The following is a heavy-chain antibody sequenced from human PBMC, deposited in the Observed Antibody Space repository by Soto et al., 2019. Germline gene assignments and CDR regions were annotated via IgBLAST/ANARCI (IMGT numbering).Heavy chain of an antibody. CDR1: GFTFSSYS. CDR2: ISSSSSYI. CDR3: ARELAVVGATINWFDP. D-gene: IGHD2-15*01. J-gene: IGHJ5*02. V-gene: IGHV3-21*01. Sequence: EVQLVESGGGLVKPGGSLRLSCAASGFTFSSYSMNWVRQAPGKGLEWVSSISSSSSYIYYADSVKGRFTISRDNAKNSRYLQMNSLRDEDTAVYYCARELAVVGATINWFDPWGQGTLVTVSS.